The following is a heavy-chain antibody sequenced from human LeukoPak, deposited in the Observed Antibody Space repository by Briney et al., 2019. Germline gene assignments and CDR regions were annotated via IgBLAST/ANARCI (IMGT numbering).Heavy chain of an antibody. Sequence: GGSLRLSCAASGFTFSTYAMTWVRQAPGKGLEWVSAICGNDGKTYYADSVKGRFTISGDNSENTVYLQMNNLRAEDTALYYCARQYSGTCYAALDHWGQGTLVTVSS. CDR2: ICGNDGKT. D-gene: IGHD5-12*01. CDR1: GFTFSTYA. J-gene: IGHJ5*02. CDR3: ARQYSGTCYAALDH. V-gene: IGHV3-23*01.